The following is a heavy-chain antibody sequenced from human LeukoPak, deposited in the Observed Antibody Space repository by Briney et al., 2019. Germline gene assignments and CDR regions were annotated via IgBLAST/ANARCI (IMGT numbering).Heavy chain of an antibody. D-gene: IGHD3-10*01. J-gene: IGHJ6*03. V-gene: IGHV3-30*18. CDR3: AKDQGGSGSFPYYYYYYMDV. Sequence: PGGSLRLSCAASGFTFSSYGMHWVRQAPGKGLEWVAVISHDGSNKYYADSVKGRFTISRDNSKNTLYLQMNSLRAEDTAVYYCAKDQGGSGSFPYYYYYYMDVWGKGTTVTVSS. CDR2: ISHDGSNK. CDR1: GFTFSSYG.